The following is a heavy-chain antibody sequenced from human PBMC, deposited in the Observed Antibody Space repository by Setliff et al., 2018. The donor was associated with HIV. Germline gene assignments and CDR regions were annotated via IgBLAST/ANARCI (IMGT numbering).Heavy chain of an antibody. D-gene: IGHD4-17*01. CDR3: ATFFVSTATTQDY. Sequence: SETLSLTCTVSGDSISRRIYYWGWIRQPPGKGLEWIGNFYYSGSSHYNPSLKSRVTISVDTSKNQFSLKLNSLTAADTGVYYCATFFVSTATTQDYWGQGTLVTVSS. CDR2: FYYSGSS. CDR1: GDSISRRIYY. V-gene: IGHV4-39*01. J-gene: IGHJ4*02.